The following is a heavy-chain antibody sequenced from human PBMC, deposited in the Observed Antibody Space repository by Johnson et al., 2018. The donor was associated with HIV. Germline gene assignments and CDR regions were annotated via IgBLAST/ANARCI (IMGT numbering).Heavy chain of an antibody. Sequence: QVKLVESGGGVVPPGGSLRLSCAASGFTFSSYDMHWVRQVPGKGLEWVAFIRFDGSNKYYADSVKGRFTISRDDSKNTLYLQMNSLRAEDTAVYYCARSAAAWVGGMAFDIWGQGTMVTVSS. D-gene: IGHD6-13*01. CDR2: IRFDGSNK. J-gene: IGHJ3*02. CDR1: GFTFSSYD. V-gene: IGHV3-30*02. CDR3: ARSAAAWVGGMAFDI.